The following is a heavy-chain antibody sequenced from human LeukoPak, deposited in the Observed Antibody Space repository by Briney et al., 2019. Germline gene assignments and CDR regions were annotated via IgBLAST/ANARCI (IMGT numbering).Heavy chain of an antibody. J-gene: IGHJ6*02. CDR1: GYTFTSYG. V-gene: IGHV1-18*01. Sequence: ASVKVSCKASGYTFTSYGISWVRQAPGQGLEWMGWISAYNGNTNYAQKLQGRVTMTTDTSTSTAYMELRSLRSDDTAMYYCARDESWYGPHYYYGMDVWGQGTTVTVSS. CDR3: ARDESWYGPHYYYGMDV. D-gene: IGHD6-13*01. CDR2: ISAYNGNT.